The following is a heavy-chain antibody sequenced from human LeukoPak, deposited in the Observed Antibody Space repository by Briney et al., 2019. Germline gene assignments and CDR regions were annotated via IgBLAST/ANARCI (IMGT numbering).Heavy chain of an antibody. D-gene: IGHD6-13*01. CDR1: GFTFSSYA. V-gene: IGHV3-30-3*01. Sequence: GGSLRLSCAASGFTFSSYAMHWVRQAPGKGLEWVAVISYDGSNKYYAASVKGRFTISRDNSKNTLYLQMNSLRAEDTAVYYCARVAAAGSDAFDIWGQGTMVTVSS. CDR3: ARVAAAGSDAFDI. CDR2: ISYDGSNK. J-gene: IGHJ3*02.